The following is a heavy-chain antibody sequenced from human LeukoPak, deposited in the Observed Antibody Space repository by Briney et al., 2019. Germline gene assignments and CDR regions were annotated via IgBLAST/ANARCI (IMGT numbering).Heavy chain of an antibody. D-gene: IGHD3-3*01. CDR1: GFTFSSDW. J-gene: IGHJ4*02. CDR2: INSDGSST. Sequence: GGSLRLSCAASGFTFSSDWMHWVRQAPGKGLVWVSRINSDGSSTSYADSVKGRFTISRDNAKNTLYLQMNSLRAEDTAVYYCARESLTYYDCWSGYYPFDYWGQGTLVTVSS. CDR3: ARESLTYYDCWSGYYPFDY. V-gene: IGHV3-74*01.